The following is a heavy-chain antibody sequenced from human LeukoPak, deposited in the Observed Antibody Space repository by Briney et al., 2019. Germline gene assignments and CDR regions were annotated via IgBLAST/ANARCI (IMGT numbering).Heavy chain of an antibody. J-gene: IGHJ4*02. D-gene: IGHD5-18*01. V-gene: IGHV1-2*02. CDR2: INPNSGVT. CDR3: GRGTRRGYSFGIEY. CDR1: GYTFTGYY. Sequence: ASVNVSCKASGYTFTGYYMHWVRQAPGQGLEWMGWINPNSGVTNYAQKFQGRVTMTRDTSISSAYMELSRLRSDDTAVYYCGRGTRRGYSFGIEYWGRGTLVTVSS.